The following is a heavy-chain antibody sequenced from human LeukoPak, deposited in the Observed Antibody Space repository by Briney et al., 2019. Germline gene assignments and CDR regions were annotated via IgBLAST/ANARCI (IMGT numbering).Heavy chain of an antibody. V-gene: IGHV4-34*01. J-gene: IGHJ4*02. D-gene: IGHD4-4*01. CDR3: ARGLRALHG. CDR1: GGSFSGYY. CDR2: INHSGST. Sequence: SETPSLTCAVYGGSFSGYYWSWIRQPPGKGLEWIGEINHSGSTNYNPSLKSRVTISVDTSKNQFSLKLSSVTAADTAVYYCARGLRALHGWGQGTLVTVSS.